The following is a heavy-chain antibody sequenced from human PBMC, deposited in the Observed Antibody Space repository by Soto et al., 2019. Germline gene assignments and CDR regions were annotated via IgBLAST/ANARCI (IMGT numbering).Heavy chain of an antibody. V-gene: IGHV1-3*01. CDR3: ARDQSGIGYYVDWFDP. J-gene: IGHJ5*02. Sequence: QGHLVQSGAEVKKPGASVKVSCKASGYTFNNHAMHWVRQAPGQRLEWMGWINAGNGNTYYSQKFKDRVTLTRDTIATTVFMELTRLTSEDTAVYYCARDQSGIGYYVDWFDPWGQGTLVTVSS. D-gene: IGHD3-10*02. CDR2: INAGNGNT. CDR1: GYTFNNHA.